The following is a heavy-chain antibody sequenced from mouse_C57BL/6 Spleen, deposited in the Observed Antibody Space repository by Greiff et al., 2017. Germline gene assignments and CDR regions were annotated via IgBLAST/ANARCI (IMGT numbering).Heavy chain of an antibody. V-gene: IGHV1-18*01. CDR1: GYTFTDYN. D-gene: IGHD1-1*02. CDR3: ARSGLWGAMDY. J-gene: IGHJ4*01. CDR2: INPNNGGT. Sequence: VQLKESGPELVKPGASVKIPCKASGYTFTDYNMDWVKQSHGKSLEWIGDINPNNGGTIYNQKFKGKATLTVDKSSSTAYMELRSLTSEDTAVYYCARSGLWGAMDYWGQGTSVTVSS.